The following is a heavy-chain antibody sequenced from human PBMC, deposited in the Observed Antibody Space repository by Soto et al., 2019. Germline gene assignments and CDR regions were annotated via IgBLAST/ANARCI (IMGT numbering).Heavy chain of an antibody. D-gene: IGHD3-16*02. CDR1: NGSLSSNY. V-gene: IGHV4-59*01. J-gene: IGHJ4*02. Sequence: SETLSLTCTVSNGSLSSNYWSWIRQSPGKGLEWIGNIYYSGSTNYNPSLKSRVTMTTDTSTNTAYMELKSLTSDDTAVYYCARDKNRQFYPSYVDYWGQGTLVTVSS. CDR2: IYYSGST. CDR3: ARDKNRQFYPSYVDY.